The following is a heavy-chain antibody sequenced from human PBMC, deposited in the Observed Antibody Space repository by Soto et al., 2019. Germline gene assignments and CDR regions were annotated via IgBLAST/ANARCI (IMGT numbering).Heavy chain of an antibody. J-gene: IGHJ3*02. D-gene: IGHD2-15*01. CDR2: ISGSGGST. V-gene: IGHV3-23*01. CDR3: AKDLTRYCSGGSCLGRAFDI. Sequence: PGGSLRLSCAASGFTFSSYAMSWVRQAPGKGLEWVSAISGSGGSTYYADSVKGRFNISRDNSKNTLYLQMNSLRAEDTAVYYCAKDLTRYCSGGSCLGRAFDIWGQGTMVTVSS. CDR1: GFTFSSYA.